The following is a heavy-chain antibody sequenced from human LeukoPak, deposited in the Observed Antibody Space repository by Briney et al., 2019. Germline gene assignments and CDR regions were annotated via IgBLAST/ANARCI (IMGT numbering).Heavy chain of an antibody. CDR2: IKQDGSVQ. D-gene: IGHD1/OR15-1a*01. CDR1: KFTFSSYW. J-gene: IGHJ4*02. V-gene: IGHV3-7*03. Sequence: GGSLRLSCAASKFTFSSYWMSWVRQAPGKGLEWVANIKQDGSVQFYMDSLKGRFTISRDNAKNSLFLQMNSLRAEDTAMYYCAKGTKPVMTIPDYWGQGILVTVSS. CDR3: AKGTKPVMTIPDY.